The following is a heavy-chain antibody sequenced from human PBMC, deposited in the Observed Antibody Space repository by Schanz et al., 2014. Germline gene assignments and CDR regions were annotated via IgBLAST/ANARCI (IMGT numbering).Heavy chain of an antibody. CDR3: ATNSPFRMVRGSNAFDA. D-gene: IGHD3-10*01. CDR2: FDVEDGET. V-gene: IGHV1-24*01. Sequence: QVQLVQSGAEVKKPGASVKVSCKASGYTFTSYDINWVRQAPGKGLEWLGGFDVEDGETIYAQKCQGRVTMTEDTSTETAYMELSGLRSGDTAVYYCATNSPFRMVRGSNAFDAWGQGTMVTVSS. CDR1: GYTFTSYD. J-gene: IGHJ3*01.